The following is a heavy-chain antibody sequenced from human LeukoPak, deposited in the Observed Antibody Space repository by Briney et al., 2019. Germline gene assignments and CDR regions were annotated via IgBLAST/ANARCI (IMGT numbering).Heavy chain of an antibody. CDR1: GYTFTSYD. CDR3: ARRRVYPNWFDP. CDR2: MNPNSGNT. V-gene: IGHV1-8*01. Sequence: ASVKVSCKASGYTFTSYDINWVRQATGQGLEWMGWMNPNSGNTGYAQKFQGRVTMTRNTSISTAYMELSSLRSEDTAVYYCARRRVYPNWFDPWGQGTLVTVSS. J-gene: IGHJ5*02. D-gene: IGHD6-6*01.